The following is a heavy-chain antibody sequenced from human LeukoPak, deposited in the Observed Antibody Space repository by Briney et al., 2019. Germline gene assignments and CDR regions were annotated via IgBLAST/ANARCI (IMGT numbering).Heavy chain of an antibody. CDR3: ARGSTSGLIAAAGTTGFDS. J-gene: IGHJ5*01. CDR2: INHSGST. Sequence: SETLSLTCAVYGGSFSGYYWSWIRQPPGKGLEWIGEINHSGSTNYNPSLKCRVTISVDTSKYQFSLKLSSVTAADTAVYYCARGSTSGLIAAAGTTGFDSWGQGTRVTVSS. V-gene: IGHV4-34*01. CDR1: GGSFSGYY. D-gene: IGHD6-13*01.